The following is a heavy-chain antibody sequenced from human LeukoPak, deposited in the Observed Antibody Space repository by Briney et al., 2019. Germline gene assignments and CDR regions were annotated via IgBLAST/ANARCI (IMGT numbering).Heavy chain of an antibody. D-gene: IGHD1-26*01. CDR1: GFTFSSDA. CDR3: AKDNFGGSYYFDY. V-gene: IGHV3-23*01. J-gene: IGHJ4*02. CDR2: VSGSGRRT. Sequence: PGGSLRLSCAASGFTFSSDAMSWVRQPPGKGLEWVSGVSGSGRRTYYADSVKGRFTISRDNSKNTLYLQMNSLRAEDTAVYYCAKDNFGGSYYFDYWGRGTLVTVSS.